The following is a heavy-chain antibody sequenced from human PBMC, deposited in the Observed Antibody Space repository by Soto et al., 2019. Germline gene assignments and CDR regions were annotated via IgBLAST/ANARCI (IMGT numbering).Heavy chain of an antibody. CDR3: ARGGSGSYYYYGMDV. CDR2: INPNSGGT. CDR1: GYTFTGYY. V-gene: IGHV1-2*02. D-gene: IGHD1-26*01. Sequence: ASVKVSCKASGYTFTGYYMHWVRQAPGQGLEWMGWINPNSGGTNYAQKFQGRVTMTRDTSISTAYMEPSRLRSDDTAVYYCARGGSGSYYYYGMDVWGQGTTVTVSS. J-gene: IGHJ6*02.